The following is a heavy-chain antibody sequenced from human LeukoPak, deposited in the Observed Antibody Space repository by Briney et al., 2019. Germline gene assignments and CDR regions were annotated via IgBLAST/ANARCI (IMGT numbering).Heavy chain of an antibody. J-gene: IGHJ4*02. Sequence: PSETLSLTCTVSGGSISSYYWSWIRQPPGKGLEWIGYIYYSGSTNYNPSLKSRVTISVDTSKNQFSLKLSSVTAVDTAVYYCARDSLLVGYFDYWGQGTLVTVSS. CDR3: ARDSLLVGYFDY. D-gene: IGHD6-13*01. V-gene: IGHV4-59*01. CDR2: IYYSGST. CDR1: GGSISSYY.